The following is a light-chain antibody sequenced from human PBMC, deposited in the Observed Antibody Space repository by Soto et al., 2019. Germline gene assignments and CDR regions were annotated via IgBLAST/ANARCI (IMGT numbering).Light chain of an antibody. CDR2: DAV. Sequence: EIVLTQSPAYLSLTPGERVTLSCRASQSITSYLAWYQKKPGQTPRLLIYDAVNRATGVPDRFSGGGSGTDFTLTISSLGAEDSAVYYCQQRSNWPPEFTFGQGTRVEIK. J-gene: IGKJ2*01. CDR3: QQRSNWPPEFT. V-gene: IGKV3-11*01. CDR1: QSITSY.